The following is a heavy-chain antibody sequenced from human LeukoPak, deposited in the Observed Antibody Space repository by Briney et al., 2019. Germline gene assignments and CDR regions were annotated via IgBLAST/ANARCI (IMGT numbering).Heavy chain of an antibody. CDR3: AGSLIVAACPFVY. J-gene: IGHJ4*02. CDR1: GGSISSSNW. CDR2: IYHSGST. Sequence: SGTLSLTCAVSGGSISSSNWWSWVRQPPGKGLEWIGEIYHSGSTNYNPSLKSRVTISVDKSKNQFSLKLSSVTAADTAVYYCAGSLIVAACPFVYWGQGTLVTVSS. V-gene: IGHV4-4*02. D-gene: IGHD6-13*01.